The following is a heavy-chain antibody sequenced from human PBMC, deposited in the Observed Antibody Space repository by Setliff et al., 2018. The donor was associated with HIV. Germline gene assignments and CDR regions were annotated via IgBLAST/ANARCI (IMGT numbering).Heavy chain of an antibody. Sequence: ESGPTLVNPTQPLTLTCTFSGFSLSTSGVCVGWIRQPPGKALEWHALIYWDDDKRYSPSLKSRLTITKDTSKNRVVLTMTNMDPVDTATYYCAHILQDPPSHFYYYFYMDVWGKGTTVTVSS. J-gene: IGHJ6*03. D-gene: IGHD3-3*02. CDR1: GFSLSTSGVC. V-gene: IGHV2-5*02. CDR3: AHILQDPPSHFYYYFYMDV. CDR2: IYWDDDK.